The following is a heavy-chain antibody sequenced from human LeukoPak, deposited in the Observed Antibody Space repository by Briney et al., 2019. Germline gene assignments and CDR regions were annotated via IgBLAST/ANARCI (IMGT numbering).Heavy chain of an antibody. CDR3: ARVMVRGTSTSRYYYYYYMDV. J-gene: IGHJ6*03. CDR2: IYHSGST. V-gene: IGHV4-38-2*02. D-gene: IGHD3-10*01. CDR1: GYSLSSAYY. Sequence: SETLSLTCTVSGYSLSSAYYWGWIRQPPGKGLEWIGIIYHSGSTYYNPSLKSRVTISVDTSKNQFSLKLSSVTAADTAVYYSARVMVRGTSTSRYYYYYYMDVWGKGTTVTVSS.